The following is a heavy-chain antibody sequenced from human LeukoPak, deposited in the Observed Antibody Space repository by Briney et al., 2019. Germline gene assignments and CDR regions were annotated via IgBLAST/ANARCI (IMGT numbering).Heavy chain of an antibody. CDR2: MNPNSGNT. D-gene: IGHD2-2*01. J-gene: IGHJ5*02. CDR1: GYTFTSYD. V-gene: IGHV1-8*01. Sequence: ASVKVSCKASGYTFTSYDINWVRQATGQGLEWMGWMNPNSGNTGYAQKLQGRVTMTRNTSISTAYMELSSLRSEDTAVYYCARGFPSPRRYCSSTSCYGGLNWFDPWGQGTLVTVSS. CDR3: ARGFPSPRRYCSSTSCYGGLNWFDP.